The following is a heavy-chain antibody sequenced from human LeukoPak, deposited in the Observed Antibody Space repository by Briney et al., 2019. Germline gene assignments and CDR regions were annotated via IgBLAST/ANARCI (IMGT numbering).Heavy chain of an antibody. Sequence: GGPLRLSCEASGFTFSGYAMSWVRQAPGKGLDGVSAISGSGGSTYYADSVKGRFTISRDNSKNTLYLQMNSLRAEDTAVYYCAKGDFWSGYYRYWGQGTLVTVSS. J-gene: IGHJ4*02. V-gene: IGHV3-23*01. CDR1: GFTFSGYA. CDR3: AKGDFWSGYYRY. D-gene: IGHD3-3*01. CDR2: ISGSGGST.